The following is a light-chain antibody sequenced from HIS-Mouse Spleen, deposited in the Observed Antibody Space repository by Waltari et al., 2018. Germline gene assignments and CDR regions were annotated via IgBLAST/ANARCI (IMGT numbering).Light chain of an antibody. J-gene: IGLJ3*02. V-gene: IGLV3-25*03. CDR1: ALPKQY. CDR2: KDS. CDR3: QSADSSGTNWV. Sequence: VSVSPGQTARITCSGDALPKQYAYWYQQKPGQAPVLVIYKDSERPSGIPERFSGSSSGTTVTLTISGVQAEDEADYYCQSADSSGTNWVFGGGTKLTVL.